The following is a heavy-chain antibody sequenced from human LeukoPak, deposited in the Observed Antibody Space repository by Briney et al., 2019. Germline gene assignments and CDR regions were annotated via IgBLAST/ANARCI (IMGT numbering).Heavy chain of an antibody. CDR2: INHSGST. CDR3: ASRLRTYYYGSGSYGVGY. CDR1: GGSFSGYY. V-gene: IGHV4-34*01. Sequence: SETLSLTCAVYGGSFSGYYWSWIRQPPGKGLGWIGEINHSGSTNYNPSLKSRVTISVDTSKNQFSLKLSSVTAADTAVYYCASRLRTYYYGSGSYGVGYWGQGTLVTVSS. J-gene: IGHJ4*02. D-gene: IGHD3-10*01.